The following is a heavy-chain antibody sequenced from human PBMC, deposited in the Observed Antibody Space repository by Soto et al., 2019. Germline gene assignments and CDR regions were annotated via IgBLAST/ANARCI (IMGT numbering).Heavy chain of an antibody. V-gene: IGHV1-46*03. J-gene: IGHJ4*02. D-gene: IGHD3-22*01. CDR1: GYSFTSHY. CDR2: IYPGGVNI. Sequence: GASVKVSCKAIGYSFTSHYMHWVRQAPGQGLEWMGTIYPGGVNIGYAQKFKGRVTMTKDTSTSTVYMELNSLTSEDTAVYYCASDCDDSSGSLGTFDYWGQGSLVTVSS. CDR3: ASDCDDSSGSLGTFDY.